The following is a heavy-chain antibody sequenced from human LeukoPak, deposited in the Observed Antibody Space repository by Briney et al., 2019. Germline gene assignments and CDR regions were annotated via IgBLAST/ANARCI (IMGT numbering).Heavy chain of an antibody. V-gene: IGHV1-18*01. J-gene: IGHJ5*02. CDR2: ISAYNGNT. D-gene: IGHD2-2*01. Sequence: ASVKVSCKASGYTFTNYAISWVRQAPGQGLEWMGWISAYNGNTNYAQKLQGRVTMTTDTSTSTAYMELRSLRSDDTAVYYCARAPAATLDWFDPWGQGTLVTVSS. CDR3: ARAPAATLDWFDP. CDR1: GYTFTNYA.